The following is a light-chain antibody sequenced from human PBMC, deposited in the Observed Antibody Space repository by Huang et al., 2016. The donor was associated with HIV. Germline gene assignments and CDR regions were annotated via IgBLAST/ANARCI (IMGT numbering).Light chain of an antibody. V-gene: IGKV3D-20*01. CDR1: QSVSSNY. Sequence: EIVLTQSPATLSLSPGERATLSCGASQSVSSNYLAWYQQRRGLAPRLLIYGGSTRATGIPDRFSGSGSGTDFTLTINRLEPEDFAVYYCHQYGTSPLTFGGGTKVEIK. CDR2: GGS. CDR3: HQYGTSPLT. J-gene: IGKJ4*01.